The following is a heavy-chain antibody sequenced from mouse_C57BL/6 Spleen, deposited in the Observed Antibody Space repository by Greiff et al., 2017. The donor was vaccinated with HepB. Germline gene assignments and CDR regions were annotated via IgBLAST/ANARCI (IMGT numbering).Heavy chain of an antibody. CDR3: ARGALRYFDV. CDR2: IYPGSGNT. Sequence: QVQLQQSGAELVRPGASVKLSCKASGYTFTDYYINWVKQRPGQGLEWIARIYPGSGNTYYNEKFKGKATLTAEKSSSTAYMQLSSLTSEDSAVYFCARGALRYFDVWGTGTTVTVSS. CDR1: GYTFTDYY. J-gene: IGHJ1*03. V-gene: IGHV1-76*01.